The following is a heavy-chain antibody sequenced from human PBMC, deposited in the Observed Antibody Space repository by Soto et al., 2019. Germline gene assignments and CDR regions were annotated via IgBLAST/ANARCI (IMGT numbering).Heavy chain of an antibody. CDR2: INHSGST. D-gene: IGHD7-27*01. V-gene: IGHV4-34*01. CDR3: ARGGPFLGYYYYGMDV. J-gene: IGHJ6*02. Sequence: NPSETLSLTCAVYGGSFSGYYWSWIRQPPGKGLEWIGEINHSGSTNYNPSLKSRVTISVDTSKNQFSLKLSSVTAADTAVYYCARGGPFLGYYYYGMDVWGQGTTVTVSS. CDR1: GGSFSGYY.